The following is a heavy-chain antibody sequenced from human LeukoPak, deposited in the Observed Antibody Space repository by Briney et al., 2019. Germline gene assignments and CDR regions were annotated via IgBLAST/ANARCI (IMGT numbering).Heavy chain of an antibody. J-gene: IGHJ3*02. Sequence: SETLSLTCSVSGGSISSYYWSWIRQPPGKGLEYIGYSYYSGSTDYNPSLKSRVTISVDTSNQFSLMLTSVTAADTAVYYCARQSISARRAFDIWGQGTMATVSS. D-gene: IGHD6-6*01. V-gene: IGHV4-59*08. CDR3: ARQSISARRAFDI. CDR2: SYYSGST. CDR1: GGSISSYY.